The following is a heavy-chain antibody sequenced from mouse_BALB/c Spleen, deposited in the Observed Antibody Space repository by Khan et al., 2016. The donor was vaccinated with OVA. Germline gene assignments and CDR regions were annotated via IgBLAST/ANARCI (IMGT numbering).Heavy chain of an antibody. D-gene: IGHD1-1*01. J-gene: IGHJ4*01. Sequence: EVQLQESGPGLVKPSQSLSLTCTVNGYSITSNYAWNWIRQFPGNKLAWMGYISYSVSTNYNPSLKSRLSITRDTSKNQFFLLLHSVTTEDSATYYCARGNYYGYAVDYWGQGTSVTVSS. CDR2: ISYSVST. V-gene: IGHV3-2*02. CDR1: GYSITSNYA. CDR3: ARGNYYGYAVDY.